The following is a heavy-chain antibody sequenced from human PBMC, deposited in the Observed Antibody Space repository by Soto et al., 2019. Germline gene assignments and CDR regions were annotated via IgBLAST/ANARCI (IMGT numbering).Heavy chain of an antibody. CDR2: ISYDGNNK. Sequence: GGSLRLSCAASGFTFSSYGTHWVRQAPGKGLEWVAVISYDGNNKYYADSVKGRFTISRDNFKNTLYLQMDSLRAEDTAMYYCAKEHLETTVTTPSYWGQGTLVTVSS. CDR1: GFTFSSYG. V-gene: IGHV3-30*18. J-gene: IGHJ4*02. CDR3: AKEHLETTVTTPSY. D-gene: IGHD4-17*01.